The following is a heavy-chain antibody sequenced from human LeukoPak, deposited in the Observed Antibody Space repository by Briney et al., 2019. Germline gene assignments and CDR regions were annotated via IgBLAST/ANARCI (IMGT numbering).Heavy chain of an antibody. Sequence: GGSLRLSCAASGFTFSSYGMHWVRQAPDKGLEWVAVISYNGNNQYYADSVKGRFTISRDNSKNTLYLQMNSLRAEDTAVYYCAKDQGYGSGTFLDYWGQGTLVTVSS. CDR3: AKDQGYGSGTFLDY. D-gene: IGHD3-10*01. CDR1: GFTFSSYG. V-gene: IGHV3-30*18. CDR2: ISYNGNNQ. J-gene: IGHJ4*02.